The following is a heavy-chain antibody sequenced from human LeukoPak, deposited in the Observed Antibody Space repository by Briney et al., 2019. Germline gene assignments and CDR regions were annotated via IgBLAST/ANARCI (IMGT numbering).Heavy chain of an antibody. CDR3: AKDSRITMIVVVITTTPDY. Sequence: PGGSLRLSCAASGFTFSSYAMSWVRQAPGKGLERVSAISGSGGSTYYADSAKGRFTISRDNSKNTLYLQMNSLRAEDTAVYYCAKDSRITMIVVVITTTPDYWGQGTLVTVSS. CDR1: GFTFSSYA. J-gene: IGHJ4*02. CDR2: ISGSGGST. V-gene: IGHV3-23*01. D-gene: IGHD3-22*01.